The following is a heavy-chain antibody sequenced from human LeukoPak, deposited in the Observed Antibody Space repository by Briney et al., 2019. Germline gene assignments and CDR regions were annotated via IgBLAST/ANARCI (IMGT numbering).Heavy chain of an antibody. D-gene: IGHD5-18*01. V-gene: IGHV3-30*18. CDR2: IAFDGSNK. Sequence: PGGSLRPSCAASGFTFSSYDMHWVRQAPGKGLEWVAVIAFDGSNKNYADSVKGRFTISRDNSKNTLYLQMNSLRAEDTAVYYCAKDGPGYGFDYWGQGTLVTVSS. CDR1: GFTFSSYD. CDR3: AKDGPGYGFDY. J-gene: IGHJ4*02.